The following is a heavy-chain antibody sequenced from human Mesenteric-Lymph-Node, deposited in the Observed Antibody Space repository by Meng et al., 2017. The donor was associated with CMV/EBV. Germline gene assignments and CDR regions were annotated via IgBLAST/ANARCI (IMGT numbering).Heavy chain of an antibody. Sequence: GESLKISCAVSGFTFSNHWMHWVRQAPGKGLVWVACISSDGTSISYADSVKGRFTISRDNSKNTLYLQMNSLRAEDTAVYYCAKFVGYTYGFDYWGQGTLVTVSS. V-gene: IGHV3-74*01. CDR3: AKFVGYTYGFDY. J-gene: IGHJ4*02. CDR2: ISSDGTSI. D-gene: IGHD5-18*01. CDR1: GFTFSNHW.